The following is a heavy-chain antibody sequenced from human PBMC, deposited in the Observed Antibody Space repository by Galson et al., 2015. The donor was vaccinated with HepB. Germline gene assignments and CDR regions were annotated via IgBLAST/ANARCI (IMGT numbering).Heavy chain of an antibody. D-gene: IGHD2-2*01. V-gene: IGHV4-4*02. Sequence: LSLTCAVSGGSISSSNWWSWVRQPPGKGLEWIGEIYHSGSTNYNPSLKSRVTISVDKSKNQFSLKLSSVTAADTAVYYCARVPYCSSTSCYSHMDVWGQGTTVTVSS. J-gene: IGHJ6*02. CDR2: IYHSGST. CDR3: ARVPYCSSTSCYSHMDV. CDR1: GGSISSSNW.